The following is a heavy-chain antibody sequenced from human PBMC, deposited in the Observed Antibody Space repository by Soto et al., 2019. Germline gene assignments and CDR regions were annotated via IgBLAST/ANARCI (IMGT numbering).Heavy chain of an antibody. CDR1: GGSTSSYY. Sequence: SETLSLTCSVSGGSTSSYYWSWIRQPPGKGLEWIGYIYYSGSTDYSPSLKSRVTMSIDTSQNQVSLKLTSVTTADTAVYYCAHTPRYGAQGTLVTVST. V-gene: IGHV4-59*01. CDR3: AHTPRY. J-gene: IGHJ4*02. CDR2: IYYSGST.